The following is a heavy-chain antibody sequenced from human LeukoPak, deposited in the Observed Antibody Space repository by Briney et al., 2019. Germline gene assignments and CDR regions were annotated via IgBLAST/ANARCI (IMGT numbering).Heavy chain of an antibody. V-gene: IGHV4-39*01. J-gene: IGHJ4*02. CDR3: ARWFGEFHFDY. D-gene: IGHD3-10*01. CDR1: GGSISSSSYY. Sequence: KTSETLSLTCTVSGGSISSSSYYWGWIRQPPGKGLEWIGSIYYSGSTYYNPSLKSRVTISVDTSKNQFSLKPSSVTAADTAVYYCARWFGEFHFDYWGQGTLVTVSS. CDR2: IYYSGST.